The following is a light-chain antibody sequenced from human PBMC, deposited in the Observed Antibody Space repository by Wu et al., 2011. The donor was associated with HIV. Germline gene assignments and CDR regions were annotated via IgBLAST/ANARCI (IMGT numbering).Light chain of an antibody. J-gene: IGKJ2*03. CDR2: GAS. CDR3: QQYGSSPYS. V-gene: IGKV3-20*01. Sequence: RAPSPAGPVRVLGVVSLVPTETLGPGVPRLLIYGASSRATGIPDRFSGSGSGTDFTLTISRLEPEDFAVYYCQQYGSSPYSFGQGTKLEIK. CDR1: RVLGVV.